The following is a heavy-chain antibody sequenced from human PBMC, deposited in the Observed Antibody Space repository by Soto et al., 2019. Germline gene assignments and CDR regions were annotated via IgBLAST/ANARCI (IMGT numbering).Heavy chain of an antibody. J-gene: IGHJ4*02. Sequence: SETLSLTCTVSGGSISSYYWSWIRQPPGKGLEWIGYIYYSGSTNYNPSLKSRVTISVDTSKNQFSLKLSSVTAADTAVYYCARGNELVPYYFDYWGQGTLVTVSS. CDR1: GGSISSYY. CDR3: ARGNELVPYYFDY. D-gene: IGHD6-13*01. CDR2: IYYSGST. V-gene: IGHV4-59*01.